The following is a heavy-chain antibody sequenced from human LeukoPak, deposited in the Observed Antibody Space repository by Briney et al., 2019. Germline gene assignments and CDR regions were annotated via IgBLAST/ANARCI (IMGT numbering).Heavy chain of an antibody. V-gene: IGHV3-30*02. Sequence: GGSLRLSCAASGFTFSNYGMHWVRQAPGKGLEWVTVILYDGNNKYYADSVKGRFTISRDNSKNTLFLLMKSVRAEDTAVYYCAKGGWYDWFDPWGQGTLVTVSS. CDR3: AKGGWYDWFDP. J-gene: IGHJ5*02. CDR1: GFTFSNYG. D-gene: IGHD6-19*01. CDR2: ILYDGNNK.